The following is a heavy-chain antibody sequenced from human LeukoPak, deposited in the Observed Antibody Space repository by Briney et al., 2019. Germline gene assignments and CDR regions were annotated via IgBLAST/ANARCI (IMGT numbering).Heavy chain of an antibody. CDR2: IYHSGST. Sequence: SETLSLTCTVSGGPISSFYWSWIRQPPGKGLEWIGYIYHSGSTNYNPSLKSRVTISADASKNQFSLKLSSVTAADTAVYYCARMWTGDYFDYWGQGTLVAVSS. V-gene: IGHV4-59*01. CDR1: GGPISSFY. J-gene: IGHJ4*02. D-gene: IGHD1-26*01. CDR3: ARMWTGDYFDY.